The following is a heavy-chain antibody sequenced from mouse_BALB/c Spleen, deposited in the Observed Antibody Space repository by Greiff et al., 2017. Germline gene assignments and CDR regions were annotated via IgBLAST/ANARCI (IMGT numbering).Heavy chain of an antibody. CDR2: ISSGSSTI. Sequence: EVQRVESGGGLVQPGGSRKLSCAASGFTFSSFGMHWVRQAPEKGLEWVAYISSGSSTIYYADTVKGRFTISRDNPKNTLFLQMTSLRSEDTAMYYCARGYDLDYWGQGTTLTVSS. V-gene: IGHV5-17*02. CDR1: GFTFSSFG. CDR3: ARGYDLDY. J-gene: IGHJ2*01. D-gene: IGHD2-3*01.